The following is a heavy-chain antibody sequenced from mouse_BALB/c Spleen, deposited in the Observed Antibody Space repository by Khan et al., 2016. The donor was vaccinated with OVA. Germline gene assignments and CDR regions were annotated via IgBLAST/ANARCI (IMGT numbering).Heavy chain of an antibody. V-gene: IGHV1-76*01. CDR1: GYIFTSYW. CDR3: ARDEALYYFDY. J-gene: IGHJ2*01. CDR2: IYPGTDNT. D-gene: IGHD3-2*02. Sequence: VQLVESGAELVRPGTSVKLSCKTSGYIFTSYWIHWVKQRSGQGLEWIARIYPGTDNTYYNEKFKDRATLTADKSSSTAYFQLSSLKSEDSAVFFCARDEALYYFDYWGQGTTLTVSS.